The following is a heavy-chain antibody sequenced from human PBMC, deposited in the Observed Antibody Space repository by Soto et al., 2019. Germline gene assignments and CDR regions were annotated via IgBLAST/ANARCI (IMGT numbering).Heavy chain of an antibody. V-gene: IGHV1-18*01. CDR3: AIDLGWIAAAGTSGDY. D-gene: IGHD6-13*01. J-gene: IGHJ4*02. CDR2: ISAYNGNT. Sequence: ASVKVSCKASGYTFTSYGISWVRQAPGQGLEWMGWISAYNGNTNYAQKLQGRVTMTTDTSTSTAYMELRSLRSDDTAVYYCAIDLGWIAAAGTSGDYWGQGTLVTVSS. CDR1: GYTFTSYG.